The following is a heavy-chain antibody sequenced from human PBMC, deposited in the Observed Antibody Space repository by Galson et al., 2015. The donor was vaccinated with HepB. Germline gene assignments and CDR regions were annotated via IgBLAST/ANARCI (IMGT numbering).Heavy chain of an antibody. J-gene: IGHJ6*02. CDR1: GFTFSNAW. D-gene: IGHD6-13*01. Sequence: LRLSCAASGFTFSNAWMSWGRQAPGKGLEWVGRIKSKTDGGTTDYAAPVKGRFTISRDDSKNTLYLQMNSLKTEDTAVYYCARDSSSWYGYYYYGMDVWGQGTTVTVSS. CDR2: IKSKTDGGTT. V-gene: IGHV3-15*01. CDR3: ARDSSSWYGYYYYGMDV.